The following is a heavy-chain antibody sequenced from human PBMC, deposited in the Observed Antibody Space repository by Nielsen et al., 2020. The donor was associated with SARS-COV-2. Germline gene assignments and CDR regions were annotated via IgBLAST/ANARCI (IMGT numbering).Heavy chain of an antibody. J-gene: IGHJ4*02. D-gene: IGHD6-6*01. V-gene: IGHV4-28*01. CDR2: IYYSGST. CDR3: ASAPEPSSSSDLVRFDY. Sequence: WIRQPPGKGLEWIGYIYYSGSTYYNPSLKSRVTISVDTSKNQFSLKLSSVTAADTAVYYCASAPEPSSSSDLVRFDYWGQGTLVTVSS.